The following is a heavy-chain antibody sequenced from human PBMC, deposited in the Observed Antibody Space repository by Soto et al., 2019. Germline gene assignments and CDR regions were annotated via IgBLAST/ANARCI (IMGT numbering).Heavy chain of an antibody. V-gene: IGHV4-39*01. CDR3: ARRPRANYGGDYYYYMDV. CDR2: IYYSGST. CDR1: GGSISSSSYY. D-gene: IGHD3-16*01. J-gene: IGHJ6*03. Sequence: QLQLQESGPGLVKPSETLSLTCTVSGGSISSSSYYWGWIRQPPGKGLEWIGSIYYSGSTYYNPSRKSGVTISLDTPKHQLSPKLSSVTAADTAVYYCARRPRANYGGDYYYYMDVWGKGTTVTVSS.